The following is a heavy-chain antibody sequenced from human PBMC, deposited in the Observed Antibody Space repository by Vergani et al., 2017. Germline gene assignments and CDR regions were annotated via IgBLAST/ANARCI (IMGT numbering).Heavy chain of an antibody. D-gene: IGHD5-18*01. Sequence: QVQLQQWGAGLLKPSETLSLTCTVSGGSISSYYWSWIRQPPGKGLEWIGYIYYSGSTNYNPSLKSRVTISVDTSKNQFSLKLSSVTAADTAVYYGARLNPDVDTAMVDYWGQGTLVTVSS. CDR1: GGSISSYY. CDR3: ARLNPDVDTAMVDY. CDR2: IYYSGST. J-gene: IGHJ4*02. V-gene: IGHV4-59*08.